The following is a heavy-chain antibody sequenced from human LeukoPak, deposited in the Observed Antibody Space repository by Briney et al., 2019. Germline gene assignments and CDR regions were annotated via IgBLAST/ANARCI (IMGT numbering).Heavy chain of an antibody. CDR1: GFTFSSYA. J-gene: IGHJ4*02. Sequence: QPAGSLTLSCAASGFTFSSYAMSWVRQAPGQGLELVSAISGSGGSTYYADSVKGRFTISRDNSKNTLYLQMNSLRAEDTAVYYCAKDPVALDYWGQGTLVTVSS. CDR2: ISGSGGST. D-gene: IGHD2-15*01. CDR3: AKDPVALDY. V-gene: IGHV3-23*01.